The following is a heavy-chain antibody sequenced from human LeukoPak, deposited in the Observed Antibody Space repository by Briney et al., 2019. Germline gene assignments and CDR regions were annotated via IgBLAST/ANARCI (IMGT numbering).Heavy chain of an antibody. J-gene: IGHJ6*02. Sequence: GGSLRLSCAASGFTLSDYYMSWIRQAPGKGLEWVSYISSSGSTIYYADSVKGRFTISRDNAKNSLYLQMNSLRAEDTAVYYCAREHDSSGYFYYYYYGMDVWGQGTTVTVSS. D-gene: IGHD3-22*01. CDR2: ISSSGSTI. V-gene: IGHV3-11*01. CDR3: AREHDSSGYFYYYYYGMDV. CDR1: GFTLSDYY.